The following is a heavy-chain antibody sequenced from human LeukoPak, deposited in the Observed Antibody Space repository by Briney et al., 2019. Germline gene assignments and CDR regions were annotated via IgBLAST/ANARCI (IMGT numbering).Heavy chain of an antibody. Sequence: GGSLRLSCAASGFTFSDYYMSWIRQAPGKGLEWVSYISSSSYTDYADSVKGRFTISRDNAKNSLYLHMNSLRAEDTAVYYCARDSQRLAYRVFGYWGQGTLVTVSS. CDR2: ISSSSYT. D-gene: IGHD4-11*01. V-gene: IGHV3-11*05. CDR1: GFTFSDYY. CDR3: ARDSQRLAYRVFGY. J-gene: IGHJ4*02.